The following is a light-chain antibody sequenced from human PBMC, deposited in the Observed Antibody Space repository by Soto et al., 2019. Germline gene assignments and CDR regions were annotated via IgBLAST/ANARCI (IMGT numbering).Light chain of an antibody. J-gene: IGKJ1*01. CDR2: GAS. CDR1: QSVSSSY. Sequence: EIVLTQSPGTLSLSPGERATLSCRASQSVSSSYLAWYQHKPGQAPRLLIYGASSRATGIPDRFSGSGSGTDFTLTSSRLGPEEFAVYFGQQFGSCPEWTFGQSNKV. CDR3: QQFGSCPEWT. V-gene: IGKV3-20*01.